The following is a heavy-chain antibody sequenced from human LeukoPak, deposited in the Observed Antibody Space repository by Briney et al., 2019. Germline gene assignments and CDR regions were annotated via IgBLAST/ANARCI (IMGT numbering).Heavy chain of an antibody. Sequence: PGGSLRLSCAASGFTYDDYGMSWVRQAPGKGLEWVANIKQDGGEKYYVDSVKGRFTISRDNAKNSLFLQMNSLRVEDTAVYYCATSGSLDYWGQGTLVTVSS. CDR3: ATSGSLDY. J-gene: IGHJ4*02. CDR1: GFTYDDYG. D-gene: IGHD3-10*01. CDR2: IKQDGGEK. V-gene: IGHV3-7*01.